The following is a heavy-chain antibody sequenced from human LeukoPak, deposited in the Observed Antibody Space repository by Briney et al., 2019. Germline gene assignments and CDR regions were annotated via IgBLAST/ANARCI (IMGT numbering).Heavy chain of an antibody. CDR1: GYTFTGYY. V-gene: IGHV1-2*02. J-gene: IGHJ3*02. D-gene: IGHD1-26*01. CDR2: INPNSGGT. CDR3: ARLEWELLNAFDI. Sequence: ASVTVSCKASGYTFTGYYMHWVRQAPGQGLEWMGWINPNSGGTNYAQKFQGRVTMTRDTSISTAYMELSRLRSDDTAVYYCARLEWELLNAFDIWGQGTMVTVSS.